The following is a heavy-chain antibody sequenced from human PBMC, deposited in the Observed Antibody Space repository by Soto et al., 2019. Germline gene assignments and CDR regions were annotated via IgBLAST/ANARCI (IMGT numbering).Heavy chain of an antibody. CDR3: AKSLKIFGLATTRSGPLDS. J-gene: IGHJ4*02. V-gene: IGHV3-9*01. CDR2: ISWNRGNI. Sequence: EVHLMESGGGWVQPGRSLRLSCAAPGFTFVNYARHWVRQVPGRGLEWCSGISWNRGNIGYADSVKGRFTIARDNAKTSLYLEMNSLRAEDTALYYCAKSLKIFGLATTRSGPLDSWGQGALVTVSS. CDR1: GFTFVNYA. D-gene: IGHD3-3*01.